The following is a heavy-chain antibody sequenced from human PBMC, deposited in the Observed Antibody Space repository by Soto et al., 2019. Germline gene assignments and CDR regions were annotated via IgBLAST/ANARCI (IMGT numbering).Heavy chain of an antibody. CDR1: GFTLSSYE. Sequence: EVQLVESGGGLVQPGGSLRLSCVGSGFTLSSYEMNWVRQAPGKGLEWVAWISYSGSPTGHADSVKGRFTISRDNAKKSLYLQMNSLRAEDTAVYYCVRDRSLKVPTSIDYWGRGALVTVSS. CDR3: VRDRSLKVPTSIDY. CDR2: ISYSGSPT. V-gene: IGHV3-48*03. D-gene: IGHD3-16*01. J-gene: IGHJ4*01.